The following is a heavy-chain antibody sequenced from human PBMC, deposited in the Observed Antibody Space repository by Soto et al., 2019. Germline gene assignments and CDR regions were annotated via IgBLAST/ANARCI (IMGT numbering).Heavy chain of an antibody. CDR3: ARQKLLPFYYALDV. J-gene: IGHJ6*02. V-gene: IGHV4-59*01. Sequence: KPSETLSLTCNVSGGSISGYYWSWIRQSPGKGLEYIGYIYYRGSTNYNSSLKSRVTMSVDTSRNQFSLKMNSVTAADTAVYYCARQKLLPFYYALDVWGQGTTVTVS. CDR2: IYYRGST. CDR1: GGSISGYY. D-gene: IGHD1-26*01.